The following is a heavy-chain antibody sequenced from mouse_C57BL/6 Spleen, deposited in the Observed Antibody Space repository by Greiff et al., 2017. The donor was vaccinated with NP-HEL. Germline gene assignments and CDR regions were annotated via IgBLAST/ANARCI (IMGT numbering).Heavy chain of an antibody. CDR1: GYTFTSYW. Sequence: QVQLQQPGAELVKPGASVKMSCKASGYTFTSYWITWVKQRPGQGLEWIGDIYPGSGSTDYNEKFKSKATLTVDKSSSTAYMQLSSLTSEDSAVYYCAAGHDGYWMDYWGQGTSVTVSS. V-gene: IGHV1-55*01. J-gene: IGHJ4*01. CDR3: AAGHDGYWMDY. D-gene: IGHD2-3*01. CDR2: IYPGSGST.